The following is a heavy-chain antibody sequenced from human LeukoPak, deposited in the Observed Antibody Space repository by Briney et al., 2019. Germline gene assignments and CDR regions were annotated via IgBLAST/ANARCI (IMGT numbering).Heavy chain of an antibody. CDR2: IIPIFGTT. Sequence: SVTVSFTASGGTLISHAISWVRQAPGQGLEWMGGIIPIFGTTNYAQKFQGRVTISADESTNTAYMELSSLRSEDTAVYYCARDLVPYGSGNSMGDWGQGTLVTVSS. CDR1: GGTLISHA. D-gene: IGHD3-10*01. J-gene: IGHJ4*02. V-gene: IGHV1-69*13. CDR3: ARDLVPYGSGNSMGD.